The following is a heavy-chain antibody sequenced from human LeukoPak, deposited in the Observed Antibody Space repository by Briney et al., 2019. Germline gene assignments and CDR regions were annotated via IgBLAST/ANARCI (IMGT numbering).Heavy chain of an antibody. CDR1: GDSISTSNSY. D-gene: IGHD3-3*01. Sequence: PSETLSLTCTVSGDSISTSNSYWGWIRQPPGKGLEWTGSIYYSGNTYYNASLKSRVTISVDTSKNQFSLKLTSVTAADTAVYYCAREPQPFDMWSAYQPWYFDLWGRGNMVTVSS. J-gene: IGHJ2*01. CDR2: IYYSGNT. CDR3: AREPQPFDMWSAYQPWYFDL. V-gene: IGHV4-39*07.